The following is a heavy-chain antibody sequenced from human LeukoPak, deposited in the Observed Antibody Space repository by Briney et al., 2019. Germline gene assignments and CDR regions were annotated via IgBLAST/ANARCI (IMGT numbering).Heavy chain of an antibody. Sequence: GGSLRLSCAASGFTFDDYGMSWVRQAPGKGLEWVSGINWNGGSTGYADSVKGRFTISRGNAKNSLYLQMNSLRAEDTALYYCARVTAYYDSSGYSGYYYFDYWGQGTLVTVSS. CDR2: INWNGGST. CDR3: ARVTAYYDSSGYSGYYYFDY. V-gene: IGHV3-20*04. D-gene: IGHD3-22*01. J-gene: IGHJ4*02. CDR1: GFTFDDYG.